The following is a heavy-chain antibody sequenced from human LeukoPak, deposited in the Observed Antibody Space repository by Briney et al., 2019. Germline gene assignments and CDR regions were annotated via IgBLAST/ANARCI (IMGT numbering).Heavy chain of an antibody. D-gene: IGHD6-19*01. CDR1: GFTFSNYS. CDR3: ARDSSGWYHWFDP. V-gene: IGHV3-48*04. J-gene: IGHJ5*02. CDR2: ISISGSTI. Sequence: GGSLRLSCAASGFTFSNYSMNWVRQAPGKGLEWVSYISISGSTIYYADSVKGRFTISRDNAKNSLYLQMNSLRAEDTAVYYCARDSSGWYHWFDPWGQGTLVTVSS.